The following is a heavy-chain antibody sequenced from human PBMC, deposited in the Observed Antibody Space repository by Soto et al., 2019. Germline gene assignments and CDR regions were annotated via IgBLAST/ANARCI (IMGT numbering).Heavy chain of an antibody. Sequence: SETLSLTCTVSGGSISSYYWNWIRQPAGKGLEWIGRIYTSGSTNYNPSLKSRVTMSVDTSKNQFSLKLSSVTAADTAVYYCARSYDFWSGYPYYFDYWGQGTLVTVSS. CDR2: IYTSGST. J-gene: IGHJ4*02. CDR1: GGSISSYY. D-gene: IGHD3-3*01. CDR3: ARSYDFWSGYPYYFDY. V-gene: IGHV4-4*07.